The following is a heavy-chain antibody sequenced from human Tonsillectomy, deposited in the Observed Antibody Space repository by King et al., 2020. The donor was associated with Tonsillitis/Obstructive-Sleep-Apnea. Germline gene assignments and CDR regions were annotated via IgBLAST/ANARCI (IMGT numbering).Heavy chain of an antibody. CDR1: GGSISSSRYY. Sequence: LQLQESGPGLVKPSETLSLSCIVSGGSISSSRYYWGWIRQPPGKGLEWIGTIYYNGDTYYHPSLKSRVTVSIDTSENQFSLKLTSVTAADTAVYYCARHAPDMDNYYYYMDVWGKGTTVTVSS. CDR2: IYYNGDT. CDR3: ARHAPDMDNYYYYMDV. D-gene: IGHD3-9*01. V-gene: IGHV4-39*01. J-gene: IGHJ6*03.